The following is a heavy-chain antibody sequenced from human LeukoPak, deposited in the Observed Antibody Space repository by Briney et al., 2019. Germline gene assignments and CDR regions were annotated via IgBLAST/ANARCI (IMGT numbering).Heavy chain of an antibody. CDR3: ARGGYCSGGSCYWDFDY. V-gene: IGHV4-34*01. D-gene: IGHD2-15*01. Sequence: PSETLSLTCAVYGGSFSGYYWSWIRQPPGKGLEWIGEINHSGSTNYNPSLKSRVTISVDTSKNQFSLKLSSVTAADTAVYYCARGGYCSGGSCYWDFDYWGQGTLVTVSS. CDR1: GGSFSGYY. J-gene: IGHJ4*02. CDR2: INHSGST.